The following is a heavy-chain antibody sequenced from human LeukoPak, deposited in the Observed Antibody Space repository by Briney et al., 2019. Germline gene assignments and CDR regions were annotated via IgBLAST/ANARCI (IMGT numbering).Heavy chain of an antibody. CDR1: GYTFTNFD. Sequence: GASVKVSCKASGYTFTNFDINWVRQATGQGLEWMGWMNTKTGNTGSAQKLQGRVTITGNTSISTAYMELSSLRSEDTAVYYCVRIDYSNAFDIWGQGTMVTVSS. V-gene: IGHV1-8*01. D-gene: IGHD4-11*01. CDR2: MNTKTGNT. CDR3: VRIDYSNAFDI. J-gene: IGHJ3*02.